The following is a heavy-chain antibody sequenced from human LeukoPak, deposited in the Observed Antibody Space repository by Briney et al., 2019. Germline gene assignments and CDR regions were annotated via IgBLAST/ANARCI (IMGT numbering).Heavy chain of an antibody. J-gene: IGHJ4*02. CDR1: GFTFSSYG. V-gene: IGHV3-30*18. CDR2: ISYDGSNK. CDR3: AKDPGYSGYDWDDY. Sequence: PGGSLRLSCAVSGFTFSSYGMHWVGQAPGKGREWVAVISYDGSNKYYADSVKGRCNICRENFKNTLYLQVNSLRAEDTALYYCAKDPGYSGYDWDDYWGQGTLVTVSS. D-gene: IGHD5-12*01.